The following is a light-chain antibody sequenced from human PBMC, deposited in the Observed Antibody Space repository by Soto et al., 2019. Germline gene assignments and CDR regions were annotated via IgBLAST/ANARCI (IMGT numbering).Light chain of an antibody. CDR1: QSILSY. J-gene: IGKJ3*01. V-gene: IGKV1-39*01. CDR2: DPS. CDR3: QQTYSLPFT. Sequence: DIQMTQSPSSLSASVGDRVTITCRASQSILSYLNWYQQKPGIAPKLLIYDPSSLERGVPSRFSGSASGTDFTLTISSLQPEDFATYYCQQTYSLPFTFGPGTKVESK.